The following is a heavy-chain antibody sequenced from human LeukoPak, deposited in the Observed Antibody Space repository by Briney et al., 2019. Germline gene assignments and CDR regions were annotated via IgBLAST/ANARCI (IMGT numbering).Heavy chain of an antibody. V-gene: IGHV3-64D*09. Sequence: GGSLRLSCATSGLTFSNVWMSWVRQAPGKGLEYVSAISDSGGSTYYADSVKGRFTISRDNSKNTLYLQMSSLRAEDTAVYFCVRGYSFGPYGMDVWGQGTTVTVSS. D-gene: IGHD2-15*01. CDR2: ISDSGGST. CDR1: GLTFSNVW. CDR3: VRGYSFGPYGMDV. J-gene: IGHJ6*02.